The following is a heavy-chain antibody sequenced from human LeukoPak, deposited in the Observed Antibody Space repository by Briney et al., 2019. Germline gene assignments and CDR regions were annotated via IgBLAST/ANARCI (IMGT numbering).Heavy chain of an antibody. V-gene: IGHV4-59*01. J-gene: IGHJ4*02. CDR1: GGSITSYY. Sequence: PSETLSLTCSVSGGSITSYYWSWIRQPPGKGLEWLGYIYYIGSTNYNPSLKSRVTISVDTSKNQFSLKLSSVTAADTAVYYCARLGGYSYYYDSSGYRLGELDYWGQGTLVTVSS. D-gene: IGHD3-22*01. CDR3: ARLGGYSYYYDSSGYRLGELDY. CDR2: IYYIGST.